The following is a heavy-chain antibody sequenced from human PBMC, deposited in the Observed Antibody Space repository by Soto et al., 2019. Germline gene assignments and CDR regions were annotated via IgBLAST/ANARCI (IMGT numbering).Heavy chain of an antibody. CDR3: ARPHPLGYCSSTSCYNSNWFDP. CDR1: GGTFMSYS. CDR2: IIPIFGTA. D-gene: IGHD2-2*02. Sequence: AGNASYKASGGTFMSYSISWVREAPGQGLAWMGGIIPIFGTANYAQKFQGRVTITADESTSTAYMELSSLRSEDTAVYYCARPHPLGYCSSTSCYNSNWFDPCGQGTPVTVSS. V-gene: IGHV1-69*01. J-gene: IGHJ5*02.